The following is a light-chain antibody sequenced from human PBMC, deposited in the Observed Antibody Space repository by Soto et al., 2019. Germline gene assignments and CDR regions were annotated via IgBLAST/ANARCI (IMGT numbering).Light chain of an antibody. J-gene: IGKJ1*01. V-gene: IGKV1-5*03. CDR1: QSISSW. CDR2: KAS. CDR3: QHHRA. Sequence: DIQMTQSPSTLFASVGDRVTITCRASQSISSWLAWYQQKPGKAPKLLIYKASSLESGVPSRFSGSGSGTEFTLTISSLQPDDFATYYCQHHRAFGQGTKVEIK.